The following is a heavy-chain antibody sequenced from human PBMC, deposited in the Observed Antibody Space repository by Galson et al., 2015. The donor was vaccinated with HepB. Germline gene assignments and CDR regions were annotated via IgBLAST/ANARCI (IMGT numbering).Heavy chain of an antibody. J-gene: IGHJ3*02. V-gene: IGHV3-49*03. CDR2: IRSKTFGGTA. CDR3: SRALIVVVTSRSVGAFEI. CDR1: GFTFGDYA. D-gene: IGHD3-22*01. Sequence: SLRLSCAASGFTFGDYAMSWFRQAPGKGLEWVGFIRSKTFGGTAEYAASVKGRFTISRDDSKNIAYLQMNSLKTEDTALYYCSRALIVVVTSRSVGAFEIWGQGTMVTVSS.